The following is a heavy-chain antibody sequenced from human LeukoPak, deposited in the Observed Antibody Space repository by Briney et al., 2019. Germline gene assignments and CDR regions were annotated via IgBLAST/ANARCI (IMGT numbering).Heavy chain of an antibody. D-gene: IGHD1-26*01. J-gene: IGHJ4*02. Sequence: PGGSLRLSCAASGFTFSSYAMSWVRQAPGKGLEWVSAISGSGGSTYYADSVKGRFTISRDNSKNTLYLQMNSLRAEDTAVYCCANERGKVGATSYFDYWGQGTLVTVSS. CDR2: ISGSGGST. V-gene: IGHV3-23*01. CDR3: ANERGKVGATSYFDY. CDR1: GFTFSSYA.